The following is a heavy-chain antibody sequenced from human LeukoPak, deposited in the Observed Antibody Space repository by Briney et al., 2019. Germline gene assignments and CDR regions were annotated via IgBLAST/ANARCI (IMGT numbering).Heavy chain of an antibody. CDR2: IIPIFGTA. J-gene: IGHJ4*02. D-gene: IGHD3-22*01. CDR3: ARGILDYDSSGYYNDY. Sequence: ASVKVSCKASGGTFSSYAISWVRQAPGQGLEWMGGIIPIFGTANYAQKFQGRVTITADESTSTAYMELSSLRSEDTAVYYCARGILDYDSSGYYNDYWGQGTLVTVSS. CDR1: GGTFSSYA. V-gene: IGHV1-69*13.